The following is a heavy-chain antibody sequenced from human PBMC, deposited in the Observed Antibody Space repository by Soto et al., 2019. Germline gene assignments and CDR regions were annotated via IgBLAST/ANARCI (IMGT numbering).Heavy chain of an antibody. CDR3: ARAAYYYESSGYYPGEY. D-gene: IGHD3-22*01. V-gene: IGHV1-3*04. CDR1: GYTFTSYV. CDR2: INSGNGNT. Sequence: SSVKVSCKASGYTFTSYVMHWVRQAPGQRLEWMGWINSGNGNTKHSQKFQGRVTITSDTSASTAYMELSSLRSEDTAVYYCARAAYYYESSGYYPGEYWGQGTLHNVSS. J-gene: IGHJ4*02.